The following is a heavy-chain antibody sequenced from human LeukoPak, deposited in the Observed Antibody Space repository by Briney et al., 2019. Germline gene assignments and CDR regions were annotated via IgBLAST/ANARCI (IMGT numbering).Heavy chain of an antibody. CDR3: AKDRWIYSDYESFDY. Sequence: GGSLRLSCAASRFAFSDFDKIWVRQAPGKGLEWVAVISYDRRNKYYADSVKGRFTISRDNSKNTLYPQMNGLRAEDTAVYYCAKDRWIYSDYESFDYWGQGTLVTVSS. CDR1: RFAFSDFD. CDR2: ISYDRRNK. V-gene: IGHV3-30*18. J-gene: IGHJ4*02. D-gene: IGHD5-12*01.